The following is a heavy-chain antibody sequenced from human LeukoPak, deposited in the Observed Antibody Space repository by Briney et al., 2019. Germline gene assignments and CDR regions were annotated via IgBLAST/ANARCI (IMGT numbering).Heavy chain of an antibody. Sequence: ASVKVSCKASGYTFTSYYMHWVRQAPGQGLEWMGIINPSGGSTSYAQKFQGRVTMTRDTSTSTVYMELSSLRSEDTAVYYCARDDPQGMVRGRIFDYWGQGTLVTVSS. CDR2: INPSGGST. J-gene: IGHJ4*02. D-gene: IGHD3-10*01. CDR1: GYTFTSYY. CDR3: ARDDPQGMVRGRIFDY. V-gene: IGHV1-46*01.